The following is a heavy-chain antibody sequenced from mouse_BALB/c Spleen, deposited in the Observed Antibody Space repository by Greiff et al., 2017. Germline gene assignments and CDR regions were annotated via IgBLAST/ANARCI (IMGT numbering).Heavy chain of an antibody. CDR2: IFPGSGNT. V-gene: IGHV1-66*01. CDR3: AHGFSYYAMDY. J-gene: IGHJ4*01. Sequence: QVQLKQSGPELVKPGASVKISCKASGYSFTSYYIHWVKQRPGQGLEWIGWIFPGSGNTKYNEKFKGKATLTADTSSSTAYMQLSSLTSEDSAVYFCAHGFSYYAMDYWGQGTSVTVSS. CDR1: GYSFTSYY. D-gene: IGHD2-2*01.